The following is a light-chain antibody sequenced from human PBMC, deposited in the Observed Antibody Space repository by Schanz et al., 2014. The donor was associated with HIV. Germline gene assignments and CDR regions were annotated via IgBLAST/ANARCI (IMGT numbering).Light chain of an antibody. CDR2: DVT. CDR3: SSYTSFGTLV. Sequence: QSALTQPASVSGSPGQSITISCTGTSSDVGDYNYVSWYQLHPGKAPKLMIYDVTSRPSGVSARFSASKTGETASLTISGLQADDEAHYYCSSYTSFGTLVFGGGTKLTVL. CDR1: SSDVGDYNY. J-gene: IGLJ3*02. V-gene: IGLV2-14*01.